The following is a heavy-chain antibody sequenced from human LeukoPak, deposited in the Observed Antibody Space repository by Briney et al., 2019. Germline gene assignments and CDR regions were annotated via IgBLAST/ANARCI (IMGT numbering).Heavy chain of an antibody. Sequence: GASVKVSCKASGYTFTSYDINWVRQATGQGLEWMGWMNPNSGNTGYAQKFQGRVTMTRNTSISTAYMELSSLRSEDTAVYYCARGRVAARLFYYYYMDVWGKGTTVTVSS. V-gene: IGHV1-8*01. CDR2: MNPNSGNT. CDR3: ARGRVAARLFYYYYMDV. CDR1: GYTFTSYD. D-gene: IGHD6-6*01. J-gene: IGHJ6*03.